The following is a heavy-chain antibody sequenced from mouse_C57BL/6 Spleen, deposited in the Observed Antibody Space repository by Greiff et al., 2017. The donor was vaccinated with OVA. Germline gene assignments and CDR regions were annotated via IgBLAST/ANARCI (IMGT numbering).Heavy chain of an antibody. CDR1: GFTFSSYG. J-gene: IGHJ1*03. Sequence: EVKLVESGGDLVKPGGSLKLSCAASGFTFSSYGMSWVRQTPDKRLEWVATISSGGSYTYYPDSVKGRFTISRDNAKNTLYLQMSSLKSEDTAMYYGARDYGSSLSWYFDVWGTGTTVTVSS. D-gene: IGHD1-1*01. CDR3: ARDYGSSLSWYFDV. V-gene: IGHV5-6*02. CDR2: ISSGGSYT.